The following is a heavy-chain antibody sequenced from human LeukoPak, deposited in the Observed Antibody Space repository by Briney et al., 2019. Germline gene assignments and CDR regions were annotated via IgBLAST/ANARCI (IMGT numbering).Heavy chain of an antibody. CDR2: IKKDGSER. J-gene: IGHJ4*02. CDR3: AGDYCGEDCYPTDLDF. D-gene: IGHD2-21*02. V-gene: IGHV3-7*01. CDR1: GFTFSSYW. Sequence: GGSLRLSCAASGFTFSSYWMSWVRQSPGKGLERVAYIKKDGSERYCVDSVKGRCTISRDNAKNSLNLQMNSLRGEDTAVYYCAGDYCGEDCYPTDLDFWGQGALVTVSS.